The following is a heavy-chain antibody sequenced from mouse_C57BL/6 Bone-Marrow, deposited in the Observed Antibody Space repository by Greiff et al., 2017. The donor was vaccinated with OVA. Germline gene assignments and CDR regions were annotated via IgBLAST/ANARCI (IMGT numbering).Heavy chain of an antibody. CDR1: GFTFSSYG. CDR3: ARHRIRRFAY. Sequence: EVKVVESGGDLVKPGGSLKLSCAASGFTFSSYGMSWVRQTPDKRLEWVATISSGGSYTYYPDSVKGRFTISRDNAKNTLYLQMSSLKSEDTAMYYCARHRIRRFAYWGQGTLVTVSA. CDR2: ISSGGSYT. V-gene: IGHV5-6*01. D-gene: IGHD2-4*01. J-gene: IGHJ3*01.